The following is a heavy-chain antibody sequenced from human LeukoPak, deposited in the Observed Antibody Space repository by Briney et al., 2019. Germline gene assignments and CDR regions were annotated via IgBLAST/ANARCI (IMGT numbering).Heavy chain of an antibody. D-gene: IGHD2-2*01. CDR2: FDPEDGET. V-gene: IGHV1-24*01. J-gene: IGHJ6*03. CDR1: GYTLTELS. CDR3: ARGTHCNSAICSWDYYYNMDV. Sequence: ASVKVSCKVSGYTLTELSMHWVRQAPGKGLEWMGGFDPEDGETIYAQKFQGRVTMTEGTSTDTAYMELSSLRSEDTAVYYCARGTHCNSAICSWDYYYNMDVWGKGITVTVSS.